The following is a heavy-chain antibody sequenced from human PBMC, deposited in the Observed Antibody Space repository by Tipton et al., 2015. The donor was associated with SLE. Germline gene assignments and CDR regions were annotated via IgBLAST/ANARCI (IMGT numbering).Heavy chain of an antibody. V-gene: IGHV4-61*01. CDR3: ARGWDYLDQAGIDY. CDR2: IYYSGST. CDR1: GGSVSSGSYY. D-gene: IGHD1-7*01. Sequence: TLSLTCTVSGGSVSSGSYYWSWIRQPPGKGLEWIGYIYYSGSTNYNPSLKSRVTISVDTSKNQFSLNLSSVTAADTAVYYCARGWDYLDQAGIDYWGQGTLVTVSS. J-gene: IGHJ4*02.